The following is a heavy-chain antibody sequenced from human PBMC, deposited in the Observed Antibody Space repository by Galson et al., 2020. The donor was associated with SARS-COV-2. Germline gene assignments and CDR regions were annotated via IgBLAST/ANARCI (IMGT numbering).Heavy chain of an antibody. CDR2: ISAGSDDI. D-gene: IGHD6-13*01. CDR1: GFTFSRYS. J-gene: IGHJ4*02. V-gene: IGHV3-21*05. Sequence: GESLKISCAVSGFTFSRYSMNWVRQAPGRGLEWLSYISAGSDDIYYADSVKGRFTVSRDNARNSLYLQMDSLRVEDTATYYCARDRWYSIDFWGQGTLVAVSS. CDR3: ARDRWYSIDF.